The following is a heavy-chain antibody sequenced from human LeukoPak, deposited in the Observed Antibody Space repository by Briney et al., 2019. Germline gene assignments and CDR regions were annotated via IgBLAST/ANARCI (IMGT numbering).Heavy chain of an antibody. V-gene: IGHV4-34*01. Sequence: SGTLSLTRAVYGGSFSGYNWSWIRQPPGKGLEWREEINHSGSTNYSPYLKSRVSISVDTSKNQFSLKLSSVTAADTAVYYCARTPKRGATFDYWGEGGMVSVCS. CDR2: INHSGST. CDR1: GGSFSGYN. J-gene: IGHJ4*02. CDR3: ARTPKRGATFDY.